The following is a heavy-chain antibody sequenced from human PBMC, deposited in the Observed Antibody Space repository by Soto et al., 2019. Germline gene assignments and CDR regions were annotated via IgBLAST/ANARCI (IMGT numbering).Heavy chain of an antibody. Sequence: SETLSLTCTVAGGSISSGGYYWSWIRQHPGKGLEWIGYIYYSGSTYYNPSLKSRVTISVDTSKNQFSLKLSSVTAADTAVYYCARDLRATGKGSGYYYYYGMDVWGQGTTVTVSS. CDR2: IYYSGST. D-gene: IGHD1-1*01. V-gene: IGHV4-31*03. CDR3: ARDLRATGKGSGYYYYYGMDV. J-gene: IGHJ6*02. CDR1: GGSISSGGYY.